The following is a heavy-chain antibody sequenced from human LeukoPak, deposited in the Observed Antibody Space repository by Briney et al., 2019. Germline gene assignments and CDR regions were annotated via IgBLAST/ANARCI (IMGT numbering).Heavy chain of an antibody. D-gene: IGHD2-21*02. V-gene: IGHV3-23*01. J-gene: IGHJ4*02. Sequence: QPGGSLRLSCAASGFTFSSYAMNWVRQAPGKGLEWVSAISGSGATTYYADSVKGRFTISRDNSKNTLYLQMNSLRAEDTAVYYCAKVHSDCDSHFQSFDYWGQGTLVTVSS. CDR3: AKVHSDCDSHFQSFDY. CDR2: ISGSGATT. CDR1: GFTFSSYA.